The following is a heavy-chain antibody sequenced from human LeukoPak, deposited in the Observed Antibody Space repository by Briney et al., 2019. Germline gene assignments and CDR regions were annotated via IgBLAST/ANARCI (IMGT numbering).Heavy chain of an antibody. D-gene: IGHD6-13*01. CDR2: ISSSGSTI. V-gene: IGHV3-48*03. CDR1: GFTFSSYE. Sequence: GGSLRLSCAASGFTFSSYEMNWVRQAPGKGLEWVSYISSSGSTIKYADSVKGRFTISRDNAKNTLYLQMNSLRAEDTAVYYCARVLAAGTGYFDYWGQGTLVTVSS. CDR3: ARVLAAGTGYFDY. J-gene: IGHJ4*02.